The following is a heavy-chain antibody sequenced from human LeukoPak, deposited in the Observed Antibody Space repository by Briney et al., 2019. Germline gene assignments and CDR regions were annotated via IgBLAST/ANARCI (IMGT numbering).Heavy chain of an antibody. J-gene: IGHJ4*02. Sequence: AGSLRLSCAASGFTYSSYGMQWVRQAPGKGLEWVAFIRYDGSNKYYADSVKGRFTIARDNSKNTLYLQMNSLRVEDTAVYYCVKLWNDRGNCWGQGTLVTVSS. V-gene: IGHV3-30*02. CDR3: VKLWNDRGNC. CDR2: IRYDGSNK. CDR1: GFTYSSYG. D-gene: IGHD1-1*01.